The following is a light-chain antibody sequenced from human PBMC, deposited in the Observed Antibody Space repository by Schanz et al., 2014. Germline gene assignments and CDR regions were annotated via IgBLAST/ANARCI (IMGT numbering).Light chain of an antibody. CDR1: SSDVGGYNS. V-gene: IGLV2-14*01. CDR2: DVS. Sequence: QSALTQPASVSGSPGQSITISCTGTSSDVGGYNSVSWYQQHPGKAPKLMIYDVSNRPSGVSNRFSGSKSGNTASLTISGLQAEDEADYYCSSYTSIGTRVFGGGTKLTVL. J-gene: IGLJ3*02. CDR3: SSYTSIGTRV.